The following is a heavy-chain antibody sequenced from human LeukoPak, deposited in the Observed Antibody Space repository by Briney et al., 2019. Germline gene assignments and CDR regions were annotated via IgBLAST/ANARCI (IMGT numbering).Heavy chain of an antibody. CDR3: AKVSGRIQIWPQPFGDGMDV. J-gene: IGHJ6*02. D-gene: IGHD5-18*01. CDR1: GFTFSTDV. V-gene: IGHV3-23*01. Sequence: GGSLRLSCAASGFTFSTDVMSWVRQAPGKGLECVSAVSGSGGNTYYADSVKGRFTISRDNSKNMLYLQMNSLRAEDTAVYYCAKVSGRIQIWPQPFGDGMDVWGQGTTVTVSS. CDR2: VSGSGGNT.